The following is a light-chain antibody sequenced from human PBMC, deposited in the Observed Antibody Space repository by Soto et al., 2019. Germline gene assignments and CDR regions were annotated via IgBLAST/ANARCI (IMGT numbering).Light chain of an antibody. CDR3: QQYGSSRT. V-gene: IGKV3-20*01. J-gene: IGKJ1*01. CDR1: QSVSSSY. CDR2: GAS. Sequence: EIVLTQSPRTLSLSPGERATLSCRASQSVSSSYLAWYQQKPGQPPRLLIYGASSRATGIPDRFSGSGSGTDFTLTISRLEPEDFAVYYCQQYGSSRTFGQGTKV.